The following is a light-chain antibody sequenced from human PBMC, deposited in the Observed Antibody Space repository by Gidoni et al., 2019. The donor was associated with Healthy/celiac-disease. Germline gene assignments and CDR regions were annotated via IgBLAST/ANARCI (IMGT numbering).Light chain of an antibody. CDR3: QQRSNWSFT. CDR2: DAS. CDR1: QSVSSY. V-gene: IGKV3-11*01. J-gene: IGKJ3*01. Sequence: EIVLTQAPATLSVSPGERATLSCRASQSVSSYLAWYQQKPGQAPRLLIYDASNRATGIPARFRGSGSGTDFTLTISSLEPEDFAVYYCQQRSNWSFTFGPXTKVNIK.